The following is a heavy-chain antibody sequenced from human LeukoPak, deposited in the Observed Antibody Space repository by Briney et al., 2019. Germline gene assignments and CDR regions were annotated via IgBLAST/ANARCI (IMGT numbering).Heavy chain of an antibody. V-gene: IGHV4-34*01. J-gene: IGHJ5*02. CDR3: AREFSDFWSGYLWFDP. D-gene: IGHD3-3*01. CDR2: INHSGST. CDR1: GGSFSGYY. Sequence: SETLSLTCAVYGGSFSGYYWSWIRQPPGKGLEWIGEINHSGSTNYNPSLKSRVTISVDTSKNQFSLKLSSVTAADTAVYYCAREFSDFWSGYLWFDPWGQGTLVTVSS.